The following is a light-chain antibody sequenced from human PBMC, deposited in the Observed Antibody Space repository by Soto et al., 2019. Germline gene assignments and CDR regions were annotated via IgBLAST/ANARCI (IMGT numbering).Light chain of an antibody. CDR1: QTGSNSY. J-gene: IGKJ1*01. CDR3: QHYVYPQWT. CDR2: GVS. V-gene: IGKV3-20*01. Sequence: IVLTQSPGTLSVSPGERATLSCRASQTGSNSYLAWYQQKSGQAPRLLIYGVSTRATGTPDRFSGSGSGTEFTLTIRRLEPEDFAVYFCQHYVYPQWTFGPGTKVDI.